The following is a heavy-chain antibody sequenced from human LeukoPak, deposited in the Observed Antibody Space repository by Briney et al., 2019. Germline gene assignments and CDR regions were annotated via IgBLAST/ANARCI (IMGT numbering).Heavy chain of an antibody. Sequence: ASVKVSCKVSGYTLTELSMHWVRQAPGKGLEWMGGFDPEDGVTIYAQKFQGRVTMTEDTSTDTAYMELSSLRSEDTAVYYCATASTDGDLLWYFDYWGQGTLVTVSS. J-gene: IGHJ4*02. CDR2: FDPEDGVT. CDR3: ATASTDGDLLWYFDY. V-gene: IGHV1-24*01. D-gene: IGHD4-17*01. CDR1: GYTLTELS.